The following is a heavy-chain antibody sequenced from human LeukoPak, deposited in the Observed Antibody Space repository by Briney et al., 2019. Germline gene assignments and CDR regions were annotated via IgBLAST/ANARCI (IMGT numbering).Heavy chain of an antibody. CDR1: GFTFTNYA. Sequence: ASVKVSCKASGFTFTNYAMQWVRQAPGQRLEWMGWINAGNGHTRYSQRFQGRVTITRDTSATTVYMEVTSLRSEDTAVYYCARGIWSRTVSSYYFDYWGQGTLVTVSS. V-gene: IGHV1-3*01. CDR3: ARGIWSRTVSSYYFDY. J-gene: IGHJ4*02. CDR2: INAGNGHT. D-gene: IGHD3-3*01.